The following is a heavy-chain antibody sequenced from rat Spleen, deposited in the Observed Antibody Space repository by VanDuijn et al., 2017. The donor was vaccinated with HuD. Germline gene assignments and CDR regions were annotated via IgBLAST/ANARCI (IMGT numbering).Heavy chain of an antibody. CDR1: GFTFNNYW. Sequence: EVQLVESGGGLVQPGRSMKLSCVASGFTFNNYWMTWIRQAPGKGLEWVASITNTGGSTYYPDSVKGRFTISRDNAKSTLYLQMNSLRSEDTATYYCTRGDTTDPYWYFDFWGQGVMVTVSS. V-gene: IGHV5-31*01. CDR3: TRGDTTDPYWYFDF. D-gene: IGHD1-6*01. CDR2: ITNTGGST. J-gene: IGHJ2*01.